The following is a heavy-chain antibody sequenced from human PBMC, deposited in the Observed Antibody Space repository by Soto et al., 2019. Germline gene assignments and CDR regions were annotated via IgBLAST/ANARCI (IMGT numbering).Heavy chain of an antibody. V-gene: IGHV1-46*01. CDR3: AGVSRNTGTIQDNWFDP. J-gene: IGHJ5*02. CDR1: GYTFTSYY. CDR2: INPSGGGT. Sequence: GASVKVSCKASGYTFTSYYIHWVRQAPGQGLEWMGIINPSGGGTSYAQKFEGRVLMTRDTSTSTVYMELSSLRSDDTAVYYCAGVSRNTGTIQDNWFDPWGQGTLVTVSS. D-gene: IGHD1-7*01.